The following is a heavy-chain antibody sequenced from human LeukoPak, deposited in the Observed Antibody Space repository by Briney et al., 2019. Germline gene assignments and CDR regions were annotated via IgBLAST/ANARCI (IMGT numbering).Heavy chain of an antibody. Sequence: SETLPLTCAVYGGSFSGYYWSWIRQPPGKGLEWIGSIYHGGSTYYNPSLKSRVTISVDTSKNQFSLKLSSVTAADTAVYYCARASGYVFDYWGQGTLVTVSS. J-gene: IGHJ4*02. CDR1: GGSFSGYY. CDR2: IYHGGST. V-gene: IGHV4-34*01. CDR3: ARASGYVFDY. D-gene: IGHD5-12*01.